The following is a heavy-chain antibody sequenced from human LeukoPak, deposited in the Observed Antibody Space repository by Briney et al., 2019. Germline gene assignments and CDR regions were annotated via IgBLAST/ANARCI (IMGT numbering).Heavy chain of an antibody. CDR3: ARGGGIRTYNWFDP. D-gene: IGHD1-26*01. Sequence: SETQSLTCAVYGVSFSGYYWSWIRQPPGKGLEWIGEISYSGSTNYTPSLKSRVNISVDTSKNQFSLKLSSVTAADTAVYYCARGGGIRTYNWFDPWGQGTLVTVSS. J-gene: IGHJ5*02. V-gene: IGHV4-34*01. CDR1: GVSFSGYY. CDR2: ISYSGST.